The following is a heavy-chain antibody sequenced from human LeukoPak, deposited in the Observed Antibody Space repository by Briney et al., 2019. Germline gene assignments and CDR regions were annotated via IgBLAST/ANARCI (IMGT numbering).Heavy chain of an antibody. J-gene: IGHJ3*02. Sequence: SVKVSCKASGGTFSSYAISWVRQAPGQGLEWMGGIIPIFGTANYAQKFQGRVTITTDESTSTAYMELSSLRSEDTAVYYCARAQGYGDYQAGAFDIWGQGTVVTVSS. V-gene: IGHV1-69*05. CDR2: IIPIFGTA. CDR1: GGTFSSYA. CDR3: ARAQGYGDYQAGAFDI. D-gene: IGHD4-17*01.